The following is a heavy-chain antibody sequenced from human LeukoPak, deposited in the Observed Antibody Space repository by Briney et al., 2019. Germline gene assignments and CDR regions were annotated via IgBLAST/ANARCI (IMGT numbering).Heavy chain of an antibody. Sequence: GGTLRLSCAASGFTFSSYGMSWVRQAPGKGLEWVSAISGSGGSTYYADSVKGRFTISRDNSKNTLYLQMNSLRAEDTAVYYCARDGLEIVVVVAAAYYFDYWGQGTLVTVSS. V-gene: IGHV3-23*01. CDR2: ISGSGGST. CDR3: ARDGLEIVVVVAAAYYFDY. D-gene: IGHD2-15*01. CDR1: GFTFSSYG. J-gene: IGHJ4*02.